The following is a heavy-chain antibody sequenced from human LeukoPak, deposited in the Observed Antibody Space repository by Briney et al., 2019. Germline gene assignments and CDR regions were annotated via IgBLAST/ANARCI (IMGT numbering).Heavy chain of an antibody. J-gene: IGHJ4*02. Sequence: PSETLSLTCTVSGGSISSSSYYWGWIRQPPGKGLEWIGYIYHSGSTYYNPSLKSRVTISVDRSKNQFSLKLSSVTVADTAVYYCARGYGSGRQPFDYWGQGTLVTVSS. CDR1: GGSISSSSYY. D-gene: IGHD3-10*01. CDR2: IYHSGST. CDR3: ARGYGSGRQPFDY. V-gene: IGHV4-30-2*01.